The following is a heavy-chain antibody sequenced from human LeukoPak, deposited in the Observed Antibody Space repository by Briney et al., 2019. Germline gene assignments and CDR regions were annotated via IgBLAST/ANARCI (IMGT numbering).Heavy chain of an antibody. D-gene: IGHD3-10*01. V-gene: IGHV4-61*03. CDR1: GGSVISGYYY. CDR3: ATYYYGSGSAKYYFDY. CDR2: IYYSGST. J-gene: IGHJ4*02. Sequence: SETLSLTCTVSGGSVISGYYYWSWIRQPPGKGLEWIGYIYYSGSTNYNPSLKSRVTISVDTSKNHFSLKPNSVTTADTAVYYCATYYYGSGSAKYYFDYWGQGTLVTVSS.